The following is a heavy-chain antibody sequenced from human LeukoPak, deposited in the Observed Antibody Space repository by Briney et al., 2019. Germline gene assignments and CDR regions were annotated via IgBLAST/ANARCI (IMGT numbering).Heavy chain of an antibody. Sequence: ASVKVSCKASGYTFTGYYMHWVRQAPGPGLEWMGWINPNSGGTNYAQKFQGWVTMTRDTSISTAYMELSRLRSDDTAVYYCARGRNIRNCSSTSCYTSGIRLAGIAAAVPGWFDPWGQGTLVTVSS. J-gene: IGHJ5*02. CDR2: INPNSGGT. D-gene: IGHD2-2*02. CDR3: ARGRNIRNCSSTSCYTSGIRLAGIAAAVPGWFDP. CDR1: GYTFTGYY. V-gene: IGHV1-2*04.